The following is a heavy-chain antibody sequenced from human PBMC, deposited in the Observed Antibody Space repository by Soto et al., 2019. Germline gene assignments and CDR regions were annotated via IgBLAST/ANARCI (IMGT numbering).Heavy chain of an antibody. Sequence: PSETLSLTCTVSGASISSSSFYWGWIRQPPGKGLEWIASIYYSGSTFYNPSLKSRVTISVDTSKNQFSLKLSSVTAADTAVYYCAVPLAAAGIRGYWGQGTLVTVSS. CDR2: IYYSGST. CDR1: GASISSSSFY. J-gene: IGHJ4*02. D-gene: IGHD6-13*01. V-gene: IGHV4-39*01. CDR3: AVPLAAAGIRGY.